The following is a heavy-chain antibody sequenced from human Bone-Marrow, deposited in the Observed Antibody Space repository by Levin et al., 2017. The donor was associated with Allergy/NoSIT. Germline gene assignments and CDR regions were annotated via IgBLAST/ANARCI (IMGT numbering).Heavy chain of an antibody. CDR1: GVSFRHYY. CDR3: ATSLVRGVPEY. CDR2: INHSGDT. V-gene: IGHV4-34*01. D-gene: IGHD3-10*01. J-gene: IGHJ4*02. Sequence: NASETLSLTCAVYGVSFRHYYWTWVRQPPGMGPEWIGEINHSGDTKYNPSLKSRVTISVDTSKNQISLYLTSVTAAAAAVYYWATSLVRGVPEYWGQGTLVTVSS.